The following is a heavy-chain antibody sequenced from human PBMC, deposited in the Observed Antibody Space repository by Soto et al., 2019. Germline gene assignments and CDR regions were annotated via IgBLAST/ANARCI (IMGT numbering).Heavy chain of an antibody. CDR1: GGSFSGYQ. D-gene: IGHD3-10*01. CDR3: ARGLILWFVDLSRRGGYYFNMDV. CDR2: INDSGHI. Sequence: QVQLQQWGAGLLKPSETLSLTCAVYGGSFSGYQWSWIRQTPGKGLEWIGEINDSGHINYNPSLKSRVTILVDTPKNHISMKLSSVTAAETAVYYFARGLILWFVDLSRRGGYYFNMDVWGKGNTVTVSS. V-gene: IGHV4-34*01. J-gene: IGHJ6*03.